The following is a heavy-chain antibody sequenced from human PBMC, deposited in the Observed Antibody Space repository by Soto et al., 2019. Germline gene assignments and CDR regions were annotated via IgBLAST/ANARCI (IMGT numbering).Heavy chain of an antibody. J-gene: IGHJ5*02. CDR1: GGSISSYY. V-gene: IGHV4-59*08. CDR2: IYYSGST. Sequence: PSETLSLTCTVSGGSISSYYWSWIRQPPGKGLEWIGYIYYSGSTNYNPSLKSRVTISVDTSKNQFSLKLSSVTAADTAVYYCARTKYSSGWYGSSNWFDPWGQGTLVTVS. D-gene: IGHD6-19*01. CDR3: ARTKYSSGWYGSSNWFDP.